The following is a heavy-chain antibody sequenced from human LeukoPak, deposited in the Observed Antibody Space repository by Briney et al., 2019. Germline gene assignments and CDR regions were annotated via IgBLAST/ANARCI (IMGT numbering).Heavy chain of an antibody. CDR1: GYTFTGYY. CDR3: ARGAGYCSGGSCLYFGMAV. Sequence: ASVKVSCKASGYTFTGYYMHWVRQAPGQGLECMGWINPNSGGTYYAQKFEGRVTMTRDTSISTPYMELSRLRSDDTAVYYCARGAGYCSGGSCLYFGMAVWGQGTMVTVSS. D-gene: IGHD2-15*01. J-gene: IGHJ6*02. CDR2: INPNSGGT. V-gene: IGHV1-2*02.